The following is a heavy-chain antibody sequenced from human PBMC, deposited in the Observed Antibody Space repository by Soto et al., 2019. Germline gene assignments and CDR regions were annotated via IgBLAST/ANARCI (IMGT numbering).Heavy chain of an antibody. CDR2: ISFGGGST. V-gene: IGHV3-23*01. Sequence: EVQLLESGGGLVQPGGSLRLSCAASGFTFSSYAMSWVRQAPGKGLEWVSVISFGGGSTYYADSVKGRFTISRDTSTNTLYLQLNSLRVEDTAVYYCAKVYYGDYVGFDQWGQGTLVTVSS. D-gene: IGHD4-17*01. CDR1: GFTFSSYA. J-gene: IGHJ4*02. CDR3: AKVYYGDYVGFDQ.